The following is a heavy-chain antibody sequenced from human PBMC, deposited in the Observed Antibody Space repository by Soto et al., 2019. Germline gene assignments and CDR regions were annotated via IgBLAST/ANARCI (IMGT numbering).Heavy chain of an antibody. V-gene: IGHV3-30-3*01. D-gene: IGHD6-13*01. Sequence: QVQLVESGGGVVQPGRSLRLSCAASGFTFSSYAMHWVRQAPGKGLEWVAVISYDGSNKYYADSVKGRFTISRDNSKNTLYLQMNSLRAEDTDVYYCASAGYSSRLGIWGQGTMVTVSS. CDR2: ISYDGSNK. CDR1: GFTFSSYA. J-gene: IGHJ3*02. CDR3: ASAGYSSRLGI.